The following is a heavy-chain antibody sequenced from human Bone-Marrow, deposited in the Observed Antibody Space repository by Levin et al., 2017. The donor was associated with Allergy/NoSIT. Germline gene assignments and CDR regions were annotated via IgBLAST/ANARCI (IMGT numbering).Heavy chain of an antibody. V-gene: IGHV4-30-2*01. Sequence: LRLSCAVSGDSISGAGYSWSWIRQPPGKGLEWIGYIYHGGSTYYNPSLKSRVTISEDRSKNQFSLKLNSVTAADTAVYYCARSLSSSWTFNWFDPWGQGTLVTVSS. J-gene: IGHJ5*02. CDR3: ARSLSSSWTFNWFDP. CDR1: GDSISGAGYS. D-gene: IGHD6-13*01. CDR2: IYHGGST.